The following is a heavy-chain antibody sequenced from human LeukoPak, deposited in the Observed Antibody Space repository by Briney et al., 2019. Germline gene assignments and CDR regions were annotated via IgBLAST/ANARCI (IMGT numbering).Heavy chain of an antibody. CDR3: ARINSEDDS. D-gene: IGHD3-10*01. CDR2: ISSTSTYI. J-gene: IGHJ5*01. Sequence: GGSLRLSCAASGFTFSSYAMNWVRQAPGKGLEWVSSISSTSTYIYYADSVKGRFTISRDNARNTLYLQMNSLRAEDTAVYYCARINSEDDSWGQGTLVTVSS. V-gene: IGHV3-21*01. CDR1: GFTFSSYA.